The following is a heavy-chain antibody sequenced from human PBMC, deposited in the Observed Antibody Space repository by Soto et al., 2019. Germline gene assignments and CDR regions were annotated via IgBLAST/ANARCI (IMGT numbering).Heavy chain of an antibody. J-gene: IGHJ4*02. CDR1: GFTFSDYA. CDR3: AKAVRTRIVAPIDY. Sequence: QVQLVESGGGVVQPGRSLRLSCAASGFTFSDYAIHWVRQAPGKGLEWVAVISHDGDNKYYADSVKGRFTISRDNSKSTLYMQMNSLRGEDTAVDYCAKAVRTRIVAPIDYWGQGTLVTVSS. CDR2: ISHDGDNK. V-gene: IGHV3-30*18. D-gene: IGHD2-21*01.